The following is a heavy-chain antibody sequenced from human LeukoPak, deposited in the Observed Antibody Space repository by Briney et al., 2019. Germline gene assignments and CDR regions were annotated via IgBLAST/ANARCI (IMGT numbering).Heavy chain of an antibody. CDR1: GIIFKHYW. J-gene: IGHJ4*02. D-gene: IGHD2-15*01. V-gene: IGHV3-7*01. CDR2: IKEDGSEK. Sequence: PGGSQRLSCAASGIIFKHYWKRWVPQVRGKALEWVANIKEDGSEKNYEDSVKGRFTISRDNARNSLYLQMNSLRAEDTAVYYCARRGWQFDSWGQGTLVTVSS. CDR3: ARRGWQFDS.